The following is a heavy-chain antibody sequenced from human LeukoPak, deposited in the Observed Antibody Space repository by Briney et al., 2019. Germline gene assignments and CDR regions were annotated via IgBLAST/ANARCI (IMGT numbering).Heavy chain of an antibody. D-gene: IGHD5-18*01. V-gene: IGHV1-8*02. Sequence: ASVKVSCKASGYTFTGYYMHWVRQAPGQGLEWMGWINPNSGNTGYAQKFQGRVTMTRNTSISTAYMELSSLRSEDTAVYYCARGRYSYGRVNDAFDIWGQGTMVTVSS. CDR1: GYTFTGYY. J-gene: IGHJ3*02. CDR2: INPNSGNT. CDR3: ARGRYSYGRVNDAFDI.